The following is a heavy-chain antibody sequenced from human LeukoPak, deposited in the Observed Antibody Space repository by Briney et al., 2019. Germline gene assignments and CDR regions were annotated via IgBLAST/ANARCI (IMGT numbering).Heavy chain of an antibody. J-gene: IGHJ3*02. V-gene: IGHV1-69*01. Sequence: SVKVSCKASGGTFSSYAISWVRRAPGQGLEWMGGIIPIFGTANYAQKFQGRVTITADESTSTAYMELSSLRSEDTAVYYCARMDGLLWFGEFPHAFDIWGQRTMVTVSS. CDR3: ARMDGLLWFGEFPHAFDI. CDR1: GGTFSSYA. CDR2: IIPIFGTA. D-gene: IGHD3-10*01.